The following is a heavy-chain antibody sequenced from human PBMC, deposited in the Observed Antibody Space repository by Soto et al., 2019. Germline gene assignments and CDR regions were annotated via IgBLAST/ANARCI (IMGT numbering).Heavy chain of an antibody. CDR2: IYSGGST. D-gene: IGHD3-16*02. CDR1: GFTVSSNY. Sequence: EVQLVESGGGLVQPGGSVRLSWAASGFTVSSNYMSWVRQAQGKGLEWVSVIYSGGSTYYADSVKGRFTISRDNSKNTLHLQMHLLRAEDTAVYYCARGLHNHSIYRNPGGWFDPWGQGTLVPFSS. V-gene: IGHV3-66*01. CDR3: ARGLHNHSIYRNPGGWFDP. J-gene: IGHJ5*02.